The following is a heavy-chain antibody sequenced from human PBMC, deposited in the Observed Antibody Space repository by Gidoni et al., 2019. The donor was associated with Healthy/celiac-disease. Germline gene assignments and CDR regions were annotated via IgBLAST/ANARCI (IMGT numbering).Heavy chain of an antibody. CDR2: IAYDGSKK. Sequence: QVQLVESGGGVVQPGSSLRLSCAASGFTFSSYGMHWVRQAPGKGLEWVAVIAYDGSKKYYADSVKGRFTISRDNSKNTLYLQMNSLRAEDTAVYYCAKDRIAARPGYFDYWGQGTLVTVSS. CDR3: AKDRIAARPGYFDY. V-gene: IGHV3-30*18. CDR1: GFTFSSYG. J-gene: IGHJ4*02. D-gene: IGHD6-6*01.